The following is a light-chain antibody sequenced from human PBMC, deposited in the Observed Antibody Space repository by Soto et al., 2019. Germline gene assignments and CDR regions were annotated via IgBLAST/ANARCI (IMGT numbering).Light chain of an antibody. CDR2: AAA. Sequence: IKMYQSPSSLSASVGDRVTITCRASQSITPYLNWYQQTSGEAPKLLIYAAARLQTGVPSRFSGSGSGTDFTLTISSLQPEDFATYYCQQAYGAPPTFGQGTKVDIK. CDR3: QQAYGAPPT. CDR1: QSITPY. J-gene: IGKJ1*01. V-gene: IGKV1-39*01.